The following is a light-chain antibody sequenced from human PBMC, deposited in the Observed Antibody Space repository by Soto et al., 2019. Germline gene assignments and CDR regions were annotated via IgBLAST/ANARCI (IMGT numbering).Light chain of an antibody. V-gene: IGLV2-11*01. Sequence: QSSLTQPRSVSGSPGQSITLSCYGSTSDVGAYNLVSWYQQHPGEAPKLMIYDVIKRPSGVPYRFSGSKSGNTASLTISGLQADDEADYYCCSYAGNFIWVFGGGTKVTVL. CDR3: CSYAGNFIWV. CDR2: DVI. J-gene: IGLJ3*02. CDR1: TSDVGAYNL.